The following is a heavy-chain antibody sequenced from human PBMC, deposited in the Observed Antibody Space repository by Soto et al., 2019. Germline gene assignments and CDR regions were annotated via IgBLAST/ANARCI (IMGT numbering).Heavy chain of an antibody. D-gene: IGHD3-10*01. CDR3: AKSPTMVRGLIFDA. J-gene: IGHJ4*02. V-gene: IGHV3-23*01. CDR1: TNTFNIYA. CDR2: IKSGGST. Sequence: EVQLLESGGGLVQPGGSLRLSCAASTNTFNIYAMSWVRQAPGMGLEWVSAIKSGGSTYYADSVKGRFTISRDDYKNTLHLQMNSLRAEDTAVYYCAKSPTMVRGLIFDAWGQGTLVTVSS.